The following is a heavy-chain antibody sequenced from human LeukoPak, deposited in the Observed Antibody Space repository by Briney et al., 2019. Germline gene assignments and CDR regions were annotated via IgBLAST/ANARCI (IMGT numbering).Heavy chain of an antibody. CDR1: GFPFSNFV. Sequence: GGSVRLLCAVSGFPFSNFVMLWVRQPPGRGLEWVSYISTMSSTKYYADSVKSRFTISRDSAQNSLYLQMNSLRDEDTAIYYCARGKIGYYYSDSDGFWGQGTLVTVSS. V-gene: IGHV3-48*02. CDR3: ARGKIGYYYSDSDGF. CDR2: ISTMSSTK. D-gene: IGHD4-11*01. J-gene: IGHJ4*02.